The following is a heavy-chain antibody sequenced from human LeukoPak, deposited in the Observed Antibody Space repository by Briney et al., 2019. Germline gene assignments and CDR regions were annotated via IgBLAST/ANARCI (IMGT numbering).Heavy chain of an antibody. V-gene: IGHV1-3*01. J-gene: IGHJ6*03. D-gene: IGHD1-1*01. CDR2: INAGNGNT. CDR3: ARDKQLDWAHYYYYYMDV. CDR1: GYTFISYV. Sequence: ASVKVSCKASGYTFISYVMHWVRQAPGQRLEWMGWINAGNGNTKYSQEFQGRVSMTRDTSASTAYMELSRLRSDDTAVYYCARDKQLDWAHYYYYYMDVWGKGTTVTVSS.